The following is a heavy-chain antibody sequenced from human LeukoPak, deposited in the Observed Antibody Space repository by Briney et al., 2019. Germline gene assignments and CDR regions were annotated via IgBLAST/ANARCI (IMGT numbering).Heavy chain of an antibody. D-gene: IGHD3-9*01. J-gene: IGHJ2*01. CDR2: TTYDGTNK. CDR3: ARERAYDILTGYFDWYFDL. Sequence: GGSLRLSCAASEFTFSNYALHWVRQAPGKGLEWVAITTYDGTNKYYADSVKGRFTISRDNSKNTLYLQMNSLRAEDTAVYFCARERAYDILTGYFDWYFDLWGRGTLVTVSS. CDR1: EFTFSNYA. V-gene: IGHV3-30*01.